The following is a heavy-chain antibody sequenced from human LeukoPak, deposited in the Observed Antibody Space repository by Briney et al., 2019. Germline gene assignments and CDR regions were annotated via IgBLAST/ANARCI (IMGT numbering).Heavy chain of an antibody. D-gene: IGHD2-21*01. J-gene: IGHJ4*02. CDR1: GGSFSGYY. CDR3: ARDLLRGSYYFDY. V-gene: IGHV4-34*01. Sequence: SETLSLTCAVYGGSFSGYYWSWIRQPPGKGLEWIGEINHSGSTNYNPSLKSRVTISVDTSKNQFSLKLSSVTAAVTAVYYCARDLLRGSYYFDYWGQGTLVTVSS. CDR2: INHSGST.